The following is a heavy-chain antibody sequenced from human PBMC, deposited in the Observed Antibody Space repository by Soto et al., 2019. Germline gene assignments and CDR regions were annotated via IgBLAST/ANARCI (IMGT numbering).Heavy chain of an antibody. J-gene: IGHJ6*02. V-gene: IGHV4-39*01. Sequence: QVQLQESGPELVKPSETLSLTCAVSGGSISSSGSYWGWIRQPPGKGLEWIGTVSYSGSTYYNPSYNSPVTISGDTPKTQFSQNLSSVTATDTALYCCARRYSYGWGKYALDVWGQGTTVTVSS. CDR2: VSYSGST. D-gene: IGHD3-10*01. CDR3: ARRYSYGWGKYALDV. CDR1: GGSISSSGSY.